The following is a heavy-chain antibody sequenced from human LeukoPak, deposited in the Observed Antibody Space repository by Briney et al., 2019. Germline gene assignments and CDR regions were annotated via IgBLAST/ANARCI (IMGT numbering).Heavy chain of an antibody. CDR3: ARDAGYCSSTSCQDDAFDI. Sequence: SVKVSCKASGGTFSSYAISWVRQAPGQGLEWMGGIIPILGTANYAQKFQGRVTITADESTSTAYMELSSLRSEDTAVYYCARDAGYCSSTSCQDDAFDIWGQGTMVTVSS. CDR2: IIPILGTA. J-gene: IGHJ3*02. V-gene: IGHV1-69*01. CDR1: GGTFSSYA. D-gene: IGHD2-2*01.